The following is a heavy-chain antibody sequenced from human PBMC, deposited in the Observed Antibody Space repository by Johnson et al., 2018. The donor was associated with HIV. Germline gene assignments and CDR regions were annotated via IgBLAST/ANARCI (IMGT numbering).Heavy chain of an antibody. CDR3: AKDHDSYDSSGSILGAFDI. V-gene: IGHV3-9*01. CDR2: ISWNSGSI. Sequence: VQLVESGGSLVQPGGSLRLSCAASGFTFSSNYMSWVRQTPGKGLEWVSGISWNSGSIGYEHSVEGRFTISRDNAKNSLYLQMNSLRAEDTALYYCAKDHDSYDSSGSILGAFDIWGQGTMVTVSS. J-gene: IGHJ3*02. CDR1: GFTFSSNY. D-gene: IGHD3-22*01.